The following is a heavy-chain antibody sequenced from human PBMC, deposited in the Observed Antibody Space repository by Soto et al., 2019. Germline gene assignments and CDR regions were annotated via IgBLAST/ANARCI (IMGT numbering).Heavy chain of an antibody. J-gene: IGHJ3*02. D-gene: IGHD3-9*01. CDR2: ISAYNGNT. CDR3: ARLRGPTRYFEERDAFDI. V-gene: IGHV1-18*01. Sequence: ASVKVSCKASGYTFTSYGISWVRQAPGQGLEWMGWISAYNGNTNYAQKLQGRVTMTTDTSTSTAYMELRSLRSDDTAVYYCARLRGPTRYFEERDAFDIWGQGTMVTVSS. CDR1: GYTFTSYG.